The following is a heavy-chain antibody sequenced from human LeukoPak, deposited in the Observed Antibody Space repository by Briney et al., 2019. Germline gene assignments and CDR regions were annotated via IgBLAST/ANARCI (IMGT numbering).Heavy chain of an antibody. V-gene: IGHV4-59*02. CDR1: GGSVSSYY. J-gene: IGHJ4*02. CDR3: VRAGYYYDSSSYYSFDS. D-gene: IGHD3-22*01. Sequence: SETLSLTCTVSGGSVSSYYWGWIRQPPGKGLAWIGYIYDSGSPKYNPSLKSRVTISIDTSKNQLSLNLSSVTAADTAVYYCVRAGYYYDSSSYYSFDSWGQGTLVTVSS. CDR2: IYDSGSP.